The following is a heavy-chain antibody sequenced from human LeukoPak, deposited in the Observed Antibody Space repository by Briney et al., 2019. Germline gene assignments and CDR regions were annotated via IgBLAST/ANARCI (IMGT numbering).Heavy chain of an antibody. Sequence: SETLSLTCTVSGGSISSYYWSWIRQPPGKGLEWIGYIYYGGSTNYNPSLKSRVTISVDTSKNQFSLKLSSVTAADTAVYYCARLSIAAAAMYFDCWGQGTLVTVSS. V-gene: IGHV4-59*01. CDR3: ARLSIAAAAMYFDC. CDR2: IYYGGST. J-gene: IGHJ4*02. CDR1: GGSISSYY. D-gene: IGHD6-13*01.